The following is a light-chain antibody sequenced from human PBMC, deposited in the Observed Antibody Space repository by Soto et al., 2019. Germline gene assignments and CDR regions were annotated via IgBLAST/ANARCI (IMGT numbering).Light chain of an antibody. V-gene: IGLV2-14*01. CDR3: SSYTFSTTLRV. CDR1: TNDIGSYNY. CDR2: EVT. J-gene: IGLJ3*02. Sequence: QSALTQPASVSGSPGQSITLSCAGTTNDIGSYNYVSWFQQHPGEAPKLIIFEVTHRPSGISTRFSGSKSGNTASLTTSDLQAEDEALYYCSSYTFSTTLRVFGGGTKLTVL.